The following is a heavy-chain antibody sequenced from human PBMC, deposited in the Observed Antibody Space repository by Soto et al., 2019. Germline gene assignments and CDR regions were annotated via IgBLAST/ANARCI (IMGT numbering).Heavy chain of an antibody. CDR3: ATVAVQVGWFRSDYVPQFDS. J-gene: IGHJ4*02. V-gene: IGHV1-24*01. D-gene: IGHD3-16*01. Sequence: ASVKVSCKVSGYTLTEFSIHWVRQAPGKGLEWMGGFDPEEGETIYAQRFQGRVIMTEDTSTDTAYMELSSLRSEDTAVYYCATVAVQVGWFRSDYVPQFDSWGQGTLVTVSS. CDR2: FDPEEGET. CDR1: GYTLTEFS.